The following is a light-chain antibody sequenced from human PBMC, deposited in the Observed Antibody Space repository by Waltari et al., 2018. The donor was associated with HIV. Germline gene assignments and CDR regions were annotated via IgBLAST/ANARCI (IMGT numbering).Light chain of an antibody. CDR1: SSNVGSSNL. CDR2: EGF. Sequence: GTSSNVGSSNLVSWYQHHPGRAPKLIIYEGFKRPSGVSNRFSGSKSGNTASLTISGLQADDEAHYYCFSSADNSVPFGGGTKVTVL. V-gene: IGLV2-23*01. CDR3: FSSADNSVP. J-gene: IGLJ2*01.